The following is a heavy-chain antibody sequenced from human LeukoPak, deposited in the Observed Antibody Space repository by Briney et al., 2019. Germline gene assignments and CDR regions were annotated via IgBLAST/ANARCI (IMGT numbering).Heavy chain of an antibody. CDR1: GYTFTGYY. CDR2: INPNSGGT. V-gene: IGHV1-2*02. Sequence: ASVKVSCKGSGYTFTGYYVHWVRQAPGQGLEWMGWINPNSGGTNYAQKFQGRVTMTRDTSISTAYMELSRLRSDDTAVYYCAVEPGIAAAGRVYWGQGTLVTVSS. D-gene: IGHD6-13*01. CDR3: AVEPGIAAAGRVY. J-gene: IGHJ4*02.